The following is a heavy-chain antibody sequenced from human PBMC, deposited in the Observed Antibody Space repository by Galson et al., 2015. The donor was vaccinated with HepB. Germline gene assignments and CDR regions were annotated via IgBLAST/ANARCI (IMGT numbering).Heavy chain of an antibody. J-gene: IGHJ4*02. Sequence: SVKVSCKASGYTFTSYAMHWVRQAPGQRLEWMGWINAGNGNTKYSQKFQGRVTITRDTSASTAYIELSSLRSEDTAVYYCARGRIAAAGTRLPRPTSLDYWGQGTLVTVSS. CDR2: INAGNGNT. CDR3: ARGRIAAAGTRLPRPTSLDY. D-gene: IGHD6-13*01. CDR1: GYTFTSYA. V-gene: IGHV1-3*01.